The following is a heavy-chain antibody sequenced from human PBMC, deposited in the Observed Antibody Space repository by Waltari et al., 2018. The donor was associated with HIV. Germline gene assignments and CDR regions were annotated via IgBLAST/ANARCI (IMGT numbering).Heavy chain of an antibody. Sequence: QLHLQESGPGLVKPSETLALTCTVPGGSITRTALYWAWIRQPPGKGLEWIGLMYNSGTTDYNPSLKSRVSMSRDTSKNRFSLRLHSVTAADTAIYYCARRGDGFNQHARLDHWGPGTLVTVSS. CDR2: MYNSGTT. V-gene: IGHV4-39*01. CDR1: GGSITRTALY. CDR3: ARRGDGFNQHARLDH. J-gene: IGHJ4*02. D-gene: IGHD2-2*01.